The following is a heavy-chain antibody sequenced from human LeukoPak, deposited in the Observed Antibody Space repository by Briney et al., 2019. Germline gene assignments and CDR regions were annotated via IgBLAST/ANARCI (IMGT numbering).Heavy chain of an antibody. CDR1: GDSVSTNSAA. CDR3: ARDKGGSGYDHLDS. D-gene: IGHD5-12*01. J-gene: IGHJ4*02. CDR2: TYYRSKWYN. Sequence: SQTLSLTCAISGDSVSTNSAAWNWIRQSPSRGLEWLGRTYYRSKWYNDYAVSVKSRIAINPDTPKNQFSLQLNSVTPEDTAVYYCARDKGGSGYDHLDSWGQGTLVTVSS. V-gene: IGHV6-1*01.